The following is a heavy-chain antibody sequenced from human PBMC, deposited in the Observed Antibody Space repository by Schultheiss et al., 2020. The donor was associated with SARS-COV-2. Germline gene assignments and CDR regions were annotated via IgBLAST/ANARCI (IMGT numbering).Heavy chain of an antibody. V-gene: IGHV4-34*10. CDR2: IDHSGST. Sequence: SETLSLTCAVYGGSFSGYYWVWIRQTPGKGLEWIGSIDHSGSTYYTPSLRRRISMSVDTSKNQFSLQLRSVTAADTAVYYCAREGIAARGAYNWFDPWGQGTPVTVSS. D-gene: IGHD6-6*01. J-gene: IGHJ5*02. CDR1: GGSFSGYY. CDR3: AREGIAARGAYNWFDP.